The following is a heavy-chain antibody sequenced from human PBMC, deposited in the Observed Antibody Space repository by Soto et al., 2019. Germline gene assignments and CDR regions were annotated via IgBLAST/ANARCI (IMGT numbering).Heavy chain of an antibody. Sequence: ASVKVYCKASGYTFTSYGISWVRQAPGQGLEWMGWISAYNGNTNYAQKLQGRVTMTTDTSTSTAYMELRSLRSDDTAVYYCARTPVGATGAYYYYGMDVWGQGTTVTVSS. CDR3: ARTPVGATGAYYYYGMDV. CDR1: GYTFTSYG. V-gene: IGHV1-18*01. CDR2: ISAYNGNT. D-gene: IGHD1-26*01. J-gene: IGHJ6*02.